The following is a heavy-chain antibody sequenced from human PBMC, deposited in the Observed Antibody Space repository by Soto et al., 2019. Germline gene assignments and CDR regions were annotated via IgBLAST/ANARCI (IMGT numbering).Heavy chain of an antibody. J-gene: IGHJ6*02. Sequence: PSETLSLTCTVSGGSVSSGSYYRSWIRQPPGKGLEWIGYIYYSGSTNYNPSLKSRVTISVDTSKNQFSLKLSSVTAADTAVYYCARDRIAAAGTYYYSSGMDVWGQGSTVTVSS. CDR2: IYYSGST. V-gene: IGHV4-61*01. CDR3: ARDRIAAAGTYYYSSGMDV. D-gene: IGHD6-13*01. CDR1: GGSVSSGSYY.